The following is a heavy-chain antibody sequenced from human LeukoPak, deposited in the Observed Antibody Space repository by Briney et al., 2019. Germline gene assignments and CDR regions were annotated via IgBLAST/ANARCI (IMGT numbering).Heavy chain of an antibody. V-gene: IGHV3-23*01. CDR1: GFTFSSYA. CDR2: ISGSGGST. J-gene: IGHJ6*03. CDR3: AKNSAIRVEPHYYYYYMDV. D-gene: IGHD1-1*01. Sequence: PGGSLRLSCAASGFTFSSYAMSWVRQAPGKGLEWVSAISGSGGSTYYADSVKGRFTISRDNSKNTLYLQMNSLRAEDAAVYYCAKNSAIRVEPHYYYYYMDVWGKGTTVTVSS.